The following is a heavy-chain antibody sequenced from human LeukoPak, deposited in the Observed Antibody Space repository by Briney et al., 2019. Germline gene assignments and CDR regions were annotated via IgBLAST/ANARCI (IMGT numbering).Heavy chain of an antibody. J-gene: IGHJ6*03. Sequence: GASVKVSCKASGYTFTSYGISWVRQAPGQGLEWMGWISAYNGNTNYAQKLQGRVTITADKSTSTAYMELSSLRSEDTAVYYCARYSGYDPRTSYYYYMDVWGKGTTVTVSS. CDR2: ISAYNGNT. D-gene: IGHD5-12*01. CDR1: GYTFTSYG. CDR3: ARYSGYDPRTSYYYYMDV. V-gene: IGHV1-18*01.